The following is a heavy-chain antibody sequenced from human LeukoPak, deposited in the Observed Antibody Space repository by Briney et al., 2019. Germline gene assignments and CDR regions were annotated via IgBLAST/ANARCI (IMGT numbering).Heavy chain of an antibody. J-gene: IGHJ4*02. D-gene: IGHD4-17*01. CDR3: ARHLTSGDYFDY. V-gene: IGHV4-59*08. CDR2: VYYSGIT. Sequence: SETLSLTCTVSGGSISTYYWSWLRQPPGKGLEWIGYVYYSGITDYNPSLKSRVTISVDTSKSQFSLKLSSVTAADTAVYYCARHLTSGDYFDYWGQGTLVTVSS. CDR1: GGSISTYY.